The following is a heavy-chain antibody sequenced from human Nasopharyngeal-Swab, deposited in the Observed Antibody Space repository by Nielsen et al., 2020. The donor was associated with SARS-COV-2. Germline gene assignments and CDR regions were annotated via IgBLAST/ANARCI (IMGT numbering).Heavy chain of an antibody. Sequence: SETLSLTCTVSGGSISSSNYYWDWIRQPPGKGLEWIGDFNYRGTTNYSPSLKSRVTISVDTSKNQFSLKLSSVTAADTAVYYCARGRYLGIYNYGMDVWGQGTTVTVSS. V-gene: IGHV4-39*07. CDR2: FNYRGTT. J-gene: IGHJ6*02. CDR1: GGSISSSNYY. CDR3: ARGRYLGIYNYGMDV. D-gene: IGHD3-16*01.